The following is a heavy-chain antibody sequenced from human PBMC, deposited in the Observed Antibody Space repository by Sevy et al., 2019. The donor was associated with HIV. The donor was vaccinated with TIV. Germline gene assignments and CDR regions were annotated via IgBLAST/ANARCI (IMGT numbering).Heavy chain of an antibody. CDR1: GYTLTELS. D-gene: IGHD6-13*01. CDR2: FDPEDGET. Sequence: ASVKVSCKVSGYTLTELSMHWVRQAPGKGLEWMGGFDPEDGETIYAQKFQGRVTMTEDTSTDTAYMELSSLRSEDTAVYYCATRYSSSWYRDYWGQGTLVTVSS. V-gene: IGHV1-24*01. J-gene: IGHJ4*02. CDR3: ATRYSSSWYRDY.